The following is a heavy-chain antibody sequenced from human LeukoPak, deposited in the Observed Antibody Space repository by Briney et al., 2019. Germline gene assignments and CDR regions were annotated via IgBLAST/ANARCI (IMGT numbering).Heavy chain of an antibody. D-gene: IGHD3-3*01. CDR1: GFXFSSYS. CDR2: ISTSSSYI. CDR3: ARAPSRSEQFDP. J-gene: IGHJ5*02. V-gene: IGHV3-21*01. Sequence: GGSLRLSCAASGFXFSSYSINWVRQAPGKGLEWVSSISTSSSYIYYADSVKGRCTISRDNAKNSLYPQMNSLRVEDTAVYYCARAPSRSEQFDPWGQGTLVTVSS.